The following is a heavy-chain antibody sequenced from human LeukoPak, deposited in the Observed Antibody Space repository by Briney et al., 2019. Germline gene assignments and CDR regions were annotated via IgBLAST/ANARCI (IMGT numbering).Heavy chain of an antibody. D-gene: IGHD6-6*01. CDR3: AKDFTDYSSSSS. J-gene: IGHJ4*02. Sequence: GGSLRLSCAASGFTFSSYAMSWVRQAPGKGLEWVSAISGSGGSIYYADSVKGRFTISRDNSKNTLYLQMNNLRAEDTAVYYCAKDFTDYSSSSSWGQGTLVTVSS. CDR2: ISGSGGSI. V-gene: IGHV3-23*01. CDR1: GFTFSSYA.